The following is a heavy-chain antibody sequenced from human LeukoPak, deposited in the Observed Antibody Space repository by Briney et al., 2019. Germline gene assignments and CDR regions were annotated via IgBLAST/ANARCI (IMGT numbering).Heavy chain of an antibody. J-gene: IGHJ4*02. D-gene: IGHD6-19*01. CDR2: ISSSGRTI. V-gene: IGHV3-48*03. CDR1: GFTFSSYE. CDR3: ARDPGSGGLDY. Sequence: GGSLRLSCAASGFTFSSYEFNWVRQAPGKGLEWVSYISSSGRTIYYADSVKGRFTISRDNAKNSLYLQMNSLRAEDTAVYYCARDPGSGGLDYWGQGTLVTVSS.